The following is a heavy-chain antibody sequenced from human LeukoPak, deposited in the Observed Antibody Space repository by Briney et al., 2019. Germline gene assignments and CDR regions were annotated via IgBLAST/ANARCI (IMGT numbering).Heavy chain of an antibody. D-gene: IGHD5-12*01. CDR3: ARLDLRWLRGAFDI. CDR1: GFTFSSYW. Sequence: HPGGSLRLSCAASGFTFSSYWMSWVRQAPGKGLEWVANIKQDGSEKYYVDSVKGRFTISRDNAKNSLYLQMNSLRAEDTAVYYCARLDLRWLRGAFDIWGQGTMVTVSS. J-gene: IGHJ3*02. V-gene: IGHV3-7*01. CDR2: IKQDGSEK.